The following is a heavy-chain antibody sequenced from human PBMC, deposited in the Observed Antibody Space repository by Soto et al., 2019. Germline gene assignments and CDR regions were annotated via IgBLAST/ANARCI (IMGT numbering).Heavy chain of an antibody. D-gene: IGHD6-13*01. J-gene: IGHJ6*02. CDR1: GYSFTSYW. V-gene: IGHV5-51*01. Sequence: GESLKISCKGSGYSFTSYWIGWVRQMPGKGLEWMGIIYPGDSDTRYSPSFQGRVTISADKSISTAYLQWISLKASDTSMYYCARTAAAGKYYYGTDVWGQGTRVTVSS. CDR3: ARTAAAGKYYYGTDV. CDR2: IYPGDSDT.